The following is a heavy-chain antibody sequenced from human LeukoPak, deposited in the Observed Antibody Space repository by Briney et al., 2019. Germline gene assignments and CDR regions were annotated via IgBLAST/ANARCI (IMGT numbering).Heavy chain of an antibody. CDR3: ARLDPMGVMGLDY. CDR1: GYSFTSNW. CDR2: IYPGDSDT. Sequence: GESLKIFCKGSGYSFTSNWSGWGRQMPGKGVEGMGIIYPGDSDTRYSPSFQGQVTISADKSISTAYLQWSSLKASDTAMYYCARLDPMGVMGLDYWGQGTLVTVSS. V-gene: IGHV5-51*01. D-gene: IGHD4-23*01. J-gene: IGHJ4*02.